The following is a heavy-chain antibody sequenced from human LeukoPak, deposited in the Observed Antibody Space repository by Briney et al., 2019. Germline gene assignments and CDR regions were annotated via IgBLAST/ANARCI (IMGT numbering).Heavy chain of an antibody. CDR3: ARGRELVGDLFDY. CDR2: IYYSGST. J-gene: IGHJ4*02. V-gene: IGHV4-59*01. D-gene: IGHD1-26*01. Sequence: PSETLSLTCTVSGGSISSYYWSWIRQPPGKGPEWIGYIYYSGSTNYNPSLKSRVTISVDTSKNQFSLKLSSVTAADTAVYYCARGRELVGDLFDYWGQGTLVTVSS. CDR1: GGSISSYY.